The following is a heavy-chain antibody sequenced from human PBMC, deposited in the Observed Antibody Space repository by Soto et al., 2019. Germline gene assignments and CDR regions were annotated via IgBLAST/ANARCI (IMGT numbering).Heavy chain of an antibody. V-gene: IGHV1-69*08. Sequence: QVQLVQSGAEVKKPGSSVKVSCKASGGTFSSYTISWVRQAPGQGLEWMGRIIPILGIANYAQKFQGRVTITADKSTSTAYMELSSLRSEDTAVYYCARDSSSSLAGGWFDPWGQRTLVTVSS. CDR3: ARDSSSSLAGGWFDP. D-gene: IGHD6-13*01. CDR2: IIPILGIA. CDR1: GGTFSSYT. J-gene: IGHJ5*02.